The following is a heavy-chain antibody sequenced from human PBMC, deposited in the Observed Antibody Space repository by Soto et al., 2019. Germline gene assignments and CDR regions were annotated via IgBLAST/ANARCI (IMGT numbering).Heavy chain of an antibody. CDR1: GYTFTSYA. Sequence: ASVKVSCKASGYTFTSYAMHWVRQAPGQRLEWMGWINAGNGNTKYSQKFQGRVTITRDTSASTAYMELSSLRSEDTAVYYCARVEGVSDYYYGMDVWAQSTKVTGSS. D-gene: IGHD6-13*01. CDR3: ARVEGVSDYYYGMDV. CDR2: INAGNGNT. J-gene: IGHJ6*01. V-gene: IGHV1-3*01.